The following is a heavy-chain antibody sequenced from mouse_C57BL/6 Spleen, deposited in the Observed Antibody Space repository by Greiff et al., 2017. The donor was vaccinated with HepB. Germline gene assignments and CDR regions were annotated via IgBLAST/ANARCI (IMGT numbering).Heavy chain of an antibody. Sequence: QVQLKESGAELVKPGASVNMSCKASGYTFTTYPIEWMKQNHGKSLEWIGNFHPYNDDTKYNEKFKGKATLTVEKSSSTVYLELSRLTSDDSAVYYCARGEVYYGNYGGYFDVWGTGTTVTVSS. V-gene: IGHV1-47*01. D-gene: IGHD2-1*01. CDR3: ARGEVYYGNYGGYFDV. CDR2: FHPYNDDT. J-gene: IGHJ1*03. CDR1: GYTFTTYP.